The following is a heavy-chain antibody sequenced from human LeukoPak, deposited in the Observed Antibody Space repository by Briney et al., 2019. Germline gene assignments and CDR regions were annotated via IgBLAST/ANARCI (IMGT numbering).Heavy chain of an antibody. CDR3: ARRALVCSGGSCKPYYYGMDV. V-gene: IGHV4-4*02. J-gene: IGHJ6*02. Sequence: SETLSLTCAVSGGSISSSNWWSWVHQPPGKGLEWIGEIYHSGSTNYNPSLKSRVTISVDKSKNQFSLKLSSVTAADTAVYYCARRALVCSGGSCKPYYYGMDVWGQGTTVTVSS. D-gene: IGHD2-15*01. CDR2: IYHSGST. CDR1: GGSISSSNW.